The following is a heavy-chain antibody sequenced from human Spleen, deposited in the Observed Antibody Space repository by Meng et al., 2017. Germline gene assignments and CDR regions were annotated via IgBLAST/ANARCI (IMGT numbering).Heavy chain of an antibody. V-gene: IGHV4-4*02. J-gene: IGHJ5*02. Sequence: VQLQESGPGLVKPSGTLSLTCAVSGGSISSSNWWSWVRQRPGKGLEWIGEIQPGGSTNYNPSLKRRVTISVDRSKNQFSLNLSSVTAADTAVYYCARIPDYDTSASWGQGTLVTVSS. CDR2: IQPGGST. CDR3: ARIPDYDTSAS. CDR1: GGSISSSNW. D-gene: IGHD3-22*01.